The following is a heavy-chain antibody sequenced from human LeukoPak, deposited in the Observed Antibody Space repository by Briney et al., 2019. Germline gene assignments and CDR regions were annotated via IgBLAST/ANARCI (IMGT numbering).Heavy chain of an antibody. CDR2: FDPEDGET. CDR3: ATDLSRAYYDSSGYFYHYYGMDV. CDR1: GYTLTELS. Sequence: RASVNVSCKVSGYTLTELSMHWVRQAPGKGLEWMGGFDPEDGETIYAQKFQGRVTMTEDTSTDTAYMELSSLRSEDTAVYYCATDLSRAYYDSSGYFYHYYGMDVWGQGTTVTVSS. V-gene: IGHV1-24*01. J-gene: IGHJ6*02. D-gene: IGHD3-22*01.